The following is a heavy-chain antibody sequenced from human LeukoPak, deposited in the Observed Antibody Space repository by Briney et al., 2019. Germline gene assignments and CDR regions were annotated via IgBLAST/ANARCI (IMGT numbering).Heavy chain of an antibody. CDR3: ERRVGWNAFDI. CDR1: GVSITGGNDD. V-gene: IGHV4-61*02. Sequence: SETLSLTCAVSGVSITGGNDDWSWVRQPAGKGLEWIGRISTSGSTNYNPSLKSRVAISLDTSKNQVSLKLISVTAADTAIYYCERRVGWNAFDIWGQGTVVTVSS. CDR2: ISTSGST. J-gene: IGHJ3*02. D-gene: IGHD1-26*01.